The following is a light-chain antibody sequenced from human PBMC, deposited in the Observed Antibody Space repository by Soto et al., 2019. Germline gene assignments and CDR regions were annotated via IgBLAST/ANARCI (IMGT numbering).Light chain of an antibody. J-gene: IGKJ2*01. V-gene: IGKV1-33*01. CDR3: QQYDNLPYT. CDR2: DAS. CDR1: QDISNY. Sequence: DIQMTQSPSSLSASVGDRVTITCQASQDISNYLNWYQQKPGKAPKLLIYDASNLETGVQSRFSGSGSGTDSTFTISSLQPEDIATYYCQQYDNLPYTFGHGTKLEIK.